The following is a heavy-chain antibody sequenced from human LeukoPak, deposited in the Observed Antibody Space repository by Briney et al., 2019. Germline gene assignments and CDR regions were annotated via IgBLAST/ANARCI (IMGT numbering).Heavy chain of an antibody. CDR1: GFTITNAR. CDR3: TTVGWDYYYMDV. Sequence: PGGSLRLSCAASGFTITNARMGWVRQAPGKGLEWVGLIKSKIDGGTTDFAAPVKGRFTISRDDSKNTLYLQMNSLKTEDTAVYYCTTVGWDYYYMDVWGKGTTVTVSS. CDR2: IKSKIDGGTT. V-gene: IGHV3-15*01. J-gene: IGHJ6*03. D-gene: IGHD5-24*01.